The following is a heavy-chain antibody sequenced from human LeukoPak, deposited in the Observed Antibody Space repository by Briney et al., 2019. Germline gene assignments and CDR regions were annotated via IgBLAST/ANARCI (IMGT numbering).Heavy chain of an antibody. CDR3: VRDRSPGYFDY. CDR1: GFTFSSYS. Sequence: GGSLRLSCAASGFTFSSYSMSWVRQAPGKGLEWVSGISVSGHKTYHADSVKGRFSISRDNAKNSLFLQMNSLRAEDTAVYYCVRDRSPGYFDYWGQGTLVTVSS. CDR2: ISVSGHKT. J-gene: IGHJ4*02. V-gene: IGHV3-23*01. D-gene: IGHD3-10*01.